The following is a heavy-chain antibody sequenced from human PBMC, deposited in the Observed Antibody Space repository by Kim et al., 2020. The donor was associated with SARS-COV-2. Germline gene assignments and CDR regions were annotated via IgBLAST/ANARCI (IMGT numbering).Heavy chain of an antibody. J-gene: IGHJ4*02. CDR3: AKDTHFYSGSRFDY. D-gene: IGHD1-26*01. Sequence: ADAVKGRFTISRDNSKNTLYLQMNSLRAEDTAVYYCAKDTHFYSGSRFDYWGQGTLVTVSS. V-gene: IGHV3-23*01.